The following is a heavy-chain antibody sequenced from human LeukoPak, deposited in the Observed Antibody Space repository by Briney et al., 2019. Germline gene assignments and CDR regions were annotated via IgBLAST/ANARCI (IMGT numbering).Heavy chain of an antibody. Sequence: SETLSLTCAVYGGSFSGYYWSWIRQPPGKGLEWIGEINHSGSTNYNPSLKSRVTISVDTSKNQFSLKLSSVTAADTAVYYCARVPAARPRYNWFDPWGQGTLVTVSS. CDR3: ARVPAARPRYNWFDP. J-gene: IGHJ5*02. D-gene: IGHD2-2*01. CDR1: GGSFSGYY. V-gene: IGHV4-34*01. CDR2: INHSGST.